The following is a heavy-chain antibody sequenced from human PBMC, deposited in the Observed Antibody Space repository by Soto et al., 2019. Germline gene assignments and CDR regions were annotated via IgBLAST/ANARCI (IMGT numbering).Heavy chain of an antibody. Sequence: PAGSLRLSCVASGLTVSHNYMAWVRQAPEMGLEWVSILYTEGTTYYADSVKGRCTIPRDSSKNTLFLQMDSLRAEDTAVYYCVRPRPSGENYGMDVWGQGTTVTVSS. D-gene: IGHD3-16*01. CDR1: GLTVSHNY. V-gene: IGHV3-53*01. CDR3: VRPRPSGENYGMDV. J-gene: IGHJ6*02. CDR2: LYTEGTT.